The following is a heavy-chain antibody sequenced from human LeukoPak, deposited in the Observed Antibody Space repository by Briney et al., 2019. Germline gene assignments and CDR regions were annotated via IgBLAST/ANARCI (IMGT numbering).Heavy chain of an antibody. D-gene: IGHD4-23*01. Sequence: GESLQISCKGSGYIFTNYWIGWVRHKPGQGLGWLGIIYPGDSHTRYSPSFQGQVTISADKSITTAFLLWSSLKASDTAIYFCARRDYGGHSFGNFDFWGQGTLVTVSS. CDR3: ARRDYGGHSFGNFDF. CDR1: GYIFTNYW. CDR2: IYPGDSHT. J-gene: IGHJ4*02. V-gene: IGHV5-51*01.